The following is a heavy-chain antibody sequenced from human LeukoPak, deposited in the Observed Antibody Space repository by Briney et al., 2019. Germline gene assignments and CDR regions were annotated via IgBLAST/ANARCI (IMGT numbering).Heavy chain of an antibody. CDR2: ITGNGATT. CDR3: AKERRRVDTEMVRSYYFEN. V-gene: IGHV3-23*01. CDR1: GFTFSSSA. Sequence: GGSLRLSCAGSGFTFSSSAMSWVRQAPGKGLEWVSAITGNGATTPYSDSVKGRFTISRDNSKNTLSLQMNSLRVEDTAVYYCAKERRRVDTEMVRSYYFENWGQGTLVTVSS. D-gene: IGHD5-18*01. J-gene: IGHJ4*02.